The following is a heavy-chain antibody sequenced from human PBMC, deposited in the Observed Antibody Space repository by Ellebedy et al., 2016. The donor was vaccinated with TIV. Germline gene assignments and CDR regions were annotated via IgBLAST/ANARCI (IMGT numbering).Heavy chain of an antibody. CDR1: GGSISSYY. CDR3: ARGGGSYDFGDAFDI. Sequence: SETLSLXCTVSGGSISSYYWSWIRQPPGKGLEWIGYIYYSGSTNYNPSLKSRVTISVDTSKNQFSLKLSSVTAADTAVYYCARGGGSYDFGDAFDIWGQGTMVTVSS. CDR2: IYYSGST. D-gene: IGHD1-26*01. J-gene: IGHJ3*02. V-gene: IGHV4-59*01.